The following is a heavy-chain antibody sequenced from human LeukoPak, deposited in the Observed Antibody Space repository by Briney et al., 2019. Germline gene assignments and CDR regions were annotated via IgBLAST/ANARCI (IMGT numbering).Heavy chain of an antibody. CDR1: GFTVINNY. V-gene: IGHV3-23*01. J-gene: IGHJ4*02. Sequence: GGSLRLSCAASGFTVINNYMTWVRQAPGKGLEWVSAISGSGGSTYYADSVKGRFTISRDNSKNTLYLQMNSLRAEDTAVYYCAKDPPPADYWGQGTLVTVSS. CDR2: ISGSGGST. CDR3: AKDPPPADY.